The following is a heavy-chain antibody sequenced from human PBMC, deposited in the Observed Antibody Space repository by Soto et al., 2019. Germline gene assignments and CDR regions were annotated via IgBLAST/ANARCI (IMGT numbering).Heavy chain of an antibody. J-gene: IGHJ4*02. CDR1: GGSITDSNYY. CDR2: IYYSGNT. CDR3: ARRVDFWSGYYDF. V-gene: IGHV4-39*01. Sequence: SETLSLTCSVSGGSITDSNYYWAWVRQPPGKGLESIGSIYYSGNTYYNPSLKSRVTISVDTSKNQFSLKLTSVSAADTAMYYCARRVDFWSGYYDFWGQGHLVTVSS. D-gene: IGHD3-3*01.